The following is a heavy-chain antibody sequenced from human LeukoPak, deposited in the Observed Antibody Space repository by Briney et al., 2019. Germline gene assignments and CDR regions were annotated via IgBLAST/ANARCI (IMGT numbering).Heavy chain of an antibody. CDR3: ARDKAGYLDAFDI. V-gene: IGHV4-34*01. Sequence: SETLSLTCAVYRGSFSGYYWSWIRQTPGKGLEWIGEINHSGSTNYNPSLKSRVTISVDTSKNQFSLKLSSVTAADTAVYYCARDKAGYLDAFDIWGQGTMVTVSS. J-gene: IGHJ3*02. CDR1: RGSFSGYY. CDR2: INHSGST. D-gene: IGHD3-9*01.